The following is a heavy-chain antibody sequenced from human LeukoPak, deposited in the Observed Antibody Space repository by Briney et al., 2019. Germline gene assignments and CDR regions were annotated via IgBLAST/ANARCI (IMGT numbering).Heavy chain of an antibody. V-gene: IGHV3-15*01. D-gene: IGHD3-3*01. Sequence: GGSLGLPCAASELSFRRNSMSGVGKAQGKGLKWVGGIKSKTDGGTTDYAAPVKGRFTISRDDSRNTLYLQMNSLKTEDTAVYYCTRILRSGYYYVEYWGQGTLVTVSS. CDR3: TRILRSGYYYVEY. CDR1: ELSFRRNS. CDR2: IKSKTDGGTT. J-gene: IGHJ4*02.